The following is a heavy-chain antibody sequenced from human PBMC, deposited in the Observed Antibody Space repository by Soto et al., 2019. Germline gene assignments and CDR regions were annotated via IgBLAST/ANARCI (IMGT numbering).Heavy chain of an antibody. CDR2: ISAYNGKP. CDR3: ARGGEYCSSTSCYAPYYYYYMDV. CDR1: GYTFTSYG. V-gene: IGHV1-18*01. Sequence: ASVKVSCKASGYTFTSYGISWVRQAPGQGLEWMGWISAYNGKPNYAQKLQGRVTMTTDTSTSTAYMELRSLRSDDTAVYYCARGGEYCSSTSCYAPYYYYYMDVWGKGTTVTVSS. J-gene: IGHJ6*03. D-gene: IGHD2-2*01.